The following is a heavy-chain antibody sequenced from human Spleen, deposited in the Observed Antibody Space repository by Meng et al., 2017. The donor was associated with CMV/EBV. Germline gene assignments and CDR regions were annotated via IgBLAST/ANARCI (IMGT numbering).Heavy chain of an antibody. CDR1: GYTFTSYD. CDR2: INPSGGST. V-gene: IGHV1-46*01. CDR3: ARAVRGRYFDY. Sequence: SCKASGYTFTSYDMHWVRQAPGQGLEWMGIINPSGGSTSYAQKFQGRVTMTRDTSTSTVYMELSSLRSEDTAVYYCARAVRGRYFDYWGQGTLVTVSS. J-gene: IGHJ4*02.